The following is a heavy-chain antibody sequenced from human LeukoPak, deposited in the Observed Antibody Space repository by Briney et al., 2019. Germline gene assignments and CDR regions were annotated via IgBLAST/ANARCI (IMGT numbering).Heavy chain of an antibody. V-gene: IGHV4-34*01. CDR2: INHSGST. J-gene: IGHJ4*02. D-gene: IGHD5-18*01. CDR1: GGSFSGYY. CDR3: ASPGEYSYGYFDY. Sequence: SETLSLTCAVYGGSFSGYYWSWIRQPPGKGLEWIGEINHSGSTNYNPSLKSRVTISVDTSKNQFSLKLSSVTAADTAVYYCASPGEYSYGYFDYWGQGTLVTVSS.